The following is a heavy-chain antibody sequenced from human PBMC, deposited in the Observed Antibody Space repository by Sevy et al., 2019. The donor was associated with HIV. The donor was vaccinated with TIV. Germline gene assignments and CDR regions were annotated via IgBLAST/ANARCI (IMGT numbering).Heavy chain of an antibody. CDR2: FTGSGGST. CDR3: ENASIVPVWCHFDY. V-gene: IGHV3-23*01. J-gene: IGHJ4*02. CDR1: GFTFSSYA. Sequence: GGSLRLSCAASGFTFSSYAMSWVRQAPGKGREWVSTFTGSGGSTYYADPVKGQFTFSSDNSKNTMYLQMKSLRPEDTAVSDCENASIVPVWCHFDYWGQGTLVTVSS. D-gene: IGHD3-16*01.